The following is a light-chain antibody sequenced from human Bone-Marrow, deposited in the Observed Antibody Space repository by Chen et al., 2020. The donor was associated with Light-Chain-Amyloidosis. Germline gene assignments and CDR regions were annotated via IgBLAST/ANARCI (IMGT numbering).Light chain of an antibody. CDR2: RDT. Sequence: YELTQRPSFSVSPRQTARITCSGDDLPTKYAYWYQQKPGQAPVLVIHRDTERPSGISERFSGSSSGTTATLTISGVQAEDEADYHCQSADSSGTYEVIFGGGTKLTVL. CDR3: QSADSSGTYEVI. CDR1: DLPTKY. J-gene: IGLJ2*01. V-gene: IGLV3-25*03.